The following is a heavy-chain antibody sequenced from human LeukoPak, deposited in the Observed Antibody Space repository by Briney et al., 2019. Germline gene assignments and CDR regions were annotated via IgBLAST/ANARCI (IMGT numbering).Heavy chain of an antibody. CDR1: GFSFSSYW. Sequence: GGSLRLSCAASGFSFSSYWMSWVRQAPGKGLEWVSSISSSSSYIYYADSVKGRFTISRDNAKNSLYLQMNSLRAEDTAVYYCARSSGYSSVENWFDPWGQGTLVTVSS. CDR2: ISSSSSYI. CDR3: ARSSGYSSVENWFDP. J-gene: IGHJ5*02. V-gene: IGHV3-21*01. D-gene: IGHD6-19*01.